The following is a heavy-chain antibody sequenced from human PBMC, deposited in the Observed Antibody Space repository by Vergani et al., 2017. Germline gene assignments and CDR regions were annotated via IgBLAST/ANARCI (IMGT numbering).Heavy chain of an antibody. CDR3: AGDSGYQRRHYYYYYMDV. CDR2: IYTSGST. Sequence: QVQLQESGPGLVKPSQTLSLTCTVSGGSISSGSHYWSWIRQPAGKGLEWIGRIYTSGSTSYNPSLKSRVTMSVDTSKSQFSLKLSSVTAADTAVYYCAGDSGYQRRHYYYYYMDVWGKGTTVTVSS. D-gene: IGHD6-25*01. CDR1: GGSISSGSHY. J-gene: IGHJ6*03. V-gene: IGHV4-61*02.